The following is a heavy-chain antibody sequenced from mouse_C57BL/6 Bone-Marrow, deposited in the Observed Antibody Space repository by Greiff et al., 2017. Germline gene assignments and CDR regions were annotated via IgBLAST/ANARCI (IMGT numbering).Heavy chain of an antibody. D-gene: IGHD4-1*02. CDR2: INPYNGGT. Sequence: EVQLQQSGPVLVKPGASVKMSCKASGYTFTDYYMNWVKQSHGKSLEWIGVINPYNGGTSYNQKFKGKATLTVDKSSSTAYRELNSLTSEDSAVYYCARSNWDFDYWGQGTTLTVSS. V-gene: IGHV1-19*01. J-gene: IGHJ2*01. CDR3: ARSNWDFDY. CDR1: GYTFTDYY.